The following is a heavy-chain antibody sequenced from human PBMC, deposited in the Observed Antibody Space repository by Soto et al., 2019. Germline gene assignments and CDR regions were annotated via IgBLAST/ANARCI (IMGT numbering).Heavy chain of an antibody. D-gene: IGHD1-26*01. CDR1: GFTFSSYA. CDR2: IGTSGGST. V-gene: IGHV3-23*01. Sequence: GGSLRLSCAASGFTFSSYAMSWVRQAPGKGLEWVSGIGTSGGSTYYADSVKGRFTISRDNSKNTLYLQMNSLRAEDTAVYYCAKEAIASGHFDYWGQGTLVTVSS. CDR3: AKEAIASGHFDY. J-gene: IGHJ4*02.